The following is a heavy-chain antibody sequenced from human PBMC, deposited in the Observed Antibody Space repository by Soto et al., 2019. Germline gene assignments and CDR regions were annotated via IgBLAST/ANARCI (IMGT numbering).Heavy chain of an antibody. CDR3: TKVGVAGYGMDV. V-gene: IGHV3-30*18. D-gene: IGHD6-19*01. CDR2: ISYDGNNK. J-gene: IGHJ6*02. CDR1: GFTFTS. Sequence: QVQLVESGGGVVQPGRSLTLSCAVSGFTFTSMHWVRQAPGKGLEWVAIISYDGNNKYYLDSVKGRFTISRDNSKNTLYLQMNSLRAEDTAVYYCTKVGVAGYGMDVWGQGTTVTVSS.